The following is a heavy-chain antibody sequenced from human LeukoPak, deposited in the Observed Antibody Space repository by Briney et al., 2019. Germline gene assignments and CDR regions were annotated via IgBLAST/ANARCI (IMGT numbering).Heavy chain of an antibody. CDR1: GFTFSTYS. V-gene: IGHV3-48*01. J-gene: IGHJ3*02. Sequence: PXGSLRLSCAASGFTFSTYSMNWVRQAPGKGLEWVSYISSSSSTKYYADSVKGRFTISRDNAKKSLYLQMNSLRAEDTAVYYCATGVGITIFGVVINAFDIWGQGTLVTVSS. D-gene: IGHD3-3*01. CDR2: ISSSSSTK. CDR3: ATGVGITIFGVVINAFDI.